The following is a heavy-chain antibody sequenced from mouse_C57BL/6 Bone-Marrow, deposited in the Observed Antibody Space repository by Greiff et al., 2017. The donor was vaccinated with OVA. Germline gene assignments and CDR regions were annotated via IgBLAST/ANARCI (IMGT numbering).Heavy chain of an antibody. J-gene: IGHJ1*03. V-gene: IGHV14-4*01. CDR2: IDPENGDT. D-gene: IGHD1-1*01. CDR3: TTRTYYGSSSYWYFDV. CDR1: GFNIKDGY. Sequence: VQLQQSGAELVRPGASVKLSCTASGFNIKDGYMHWVKQRPEQGLEWIGWIDPENGDTEYASKFQGKATITADTSSNTAYLQLSSLTSEDTAVYYCTTRTYYGSSSYWYFDVWGTGTTVTVSS.